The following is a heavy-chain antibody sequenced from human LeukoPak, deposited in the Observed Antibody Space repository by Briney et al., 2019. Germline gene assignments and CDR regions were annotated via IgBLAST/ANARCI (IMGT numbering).Heavy chain of an antibody. CDR3: ARGLMARRGAAAEKRDNWFDP. Sequence: PSETLSLTCAAYGGSFSGYYWSWIRQPPGKGLEWIGEISHSGSTNYNPSLKSRVTISVDTSKNQFSLKLSSVTAADTAVYYCARGLMARRGAAAEKRDNWFDPWGQGTLVTVSS. D-gene: IGHD6-13*01. J-gene: IGHJ5*02. V-gene: IGHV4-34*01. CDR2: ISHSGST. CDR1: GGSFSGYY.